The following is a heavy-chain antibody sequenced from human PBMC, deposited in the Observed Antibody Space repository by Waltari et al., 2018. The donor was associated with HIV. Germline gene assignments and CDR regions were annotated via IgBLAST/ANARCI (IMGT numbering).Heavy chain of an antibody. V-gene: IGHV1-69*08. CDR3: ASARETMGVDFAF. D-gene: IGHD3-16*01. CDR1: GGAFISYS. CDR2: ITPMTATT. J-gene: IGHJ4*02. Sequence: QVQLVQSGPEVRKPGSSVKVSCKASGGAFISYSINWVRQAPGQGLGWVGRITPMTATTNKAQNCQGRVTITADPSTSTAYVEWTSLRSEDAAVYYCASARETMGVDFAFWGQGTLVNVSS.